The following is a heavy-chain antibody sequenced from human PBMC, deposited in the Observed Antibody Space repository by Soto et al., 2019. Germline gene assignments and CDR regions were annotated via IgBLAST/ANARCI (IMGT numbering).Heavy chain of an antibody. Sequence: QITLKESGPPLVKPAQTRTLTCTFSGFSLSTTGVAVGWIRQPPGKALEWLALIYWDDDKRYSPSLKSRLTIPKDPSDSQVVRRMTHMDPGDTATYYCAHTLTSPYYYEGSDYAHVFDIWGQGTVVTVSS. D-gene: IGHD3-22*01. J-gene: IGHJ3*02. CDR1: GFSLSTTGVA. V-gene: IGHV2-5*02. CDR2: IYWDDDK. CDR3: AHTLTSPYYYEGSDYAHVFDI.